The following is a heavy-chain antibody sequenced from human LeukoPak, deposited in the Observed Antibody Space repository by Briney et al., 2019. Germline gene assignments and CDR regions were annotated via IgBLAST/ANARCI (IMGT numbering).Heavy chain of an antibody. Sequence: STYYRSKWYNDYAVSVNSRITLHPDPSKNQFSLQLNSVTPEDTAVYYCAREAPYGDGWFDPWGQGTLVTVSS. CDR3: AREAPYGDGWFDP. V-gene: IGHV6-1*01. CDR2: TYYRSKWYN. J-gene: IGHJ5*02. D-gene: IGHD4-17*01.